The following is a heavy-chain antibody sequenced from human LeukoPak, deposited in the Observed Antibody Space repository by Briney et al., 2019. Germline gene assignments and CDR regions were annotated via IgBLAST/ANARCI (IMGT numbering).Heavy chain of an antibody. Sequence: PGGSLRLSCAASGFTFSTYTMNWVRQTPGKGLEWVSSISSRSSFIYYADSLKGRFTISRDNAKNSLYLQVNSLRAEDTAVYYCARAGVRAFDIWGQGTMVTVSS. V-gene: IGHV3-21*01. CDR2: ISSRSSFI. CDR3: ARAGVRAFDI. D-gene: IGHD3-10*02. J-gene: IGHJ3*02. CDR1: GFTFSTYT.